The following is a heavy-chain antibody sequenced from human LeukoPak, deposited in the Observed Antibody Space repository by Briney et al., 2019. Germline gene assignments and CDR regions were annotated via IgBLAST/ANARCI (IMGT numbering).Heavy chain of an antibody. V-gene: IGHV3-21*04. Sequence: GGSLRLSCAASGFTFSSYSMNWVRQAPGKGLEWVPSISSSSSYIYYADSVKGRFTTSRDNSKNTLYLQMNSLRAEDTAVYYCAKVSPFIVYSSGWFDYWGQGTLVTVSS. CDR2: ISSSSSYI. CDR3: AKVSPFIVYSSGWFDY. D-gene: IGHD6-19*01. CDR1: GFTFSSYS. J-gene: IGHJ4*02.